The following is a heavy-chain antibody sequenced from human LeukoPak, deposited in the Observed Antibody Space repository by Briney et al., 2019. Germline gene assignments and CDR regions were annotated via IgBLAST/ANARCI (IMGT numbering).Heavy chain of an antibody. CDR3: ARLWGGLSYFDY. V-gene: IGHV5-51*01. CDR2: IYPSDSDT. CDR1: GYSFTNYW. J-gene: IGHJ4*02. Sequence: GESLKISCKGSGYSFTNYWIGWVRQMPGKGLEWMGTIYPSDSDTKYSPSFQGQVTISADKSITTAYLQWSSLKASDTAMYYCARLWGGLSYFDYWGQGTLVTVSS. D-gene: IGHD2-15*01.